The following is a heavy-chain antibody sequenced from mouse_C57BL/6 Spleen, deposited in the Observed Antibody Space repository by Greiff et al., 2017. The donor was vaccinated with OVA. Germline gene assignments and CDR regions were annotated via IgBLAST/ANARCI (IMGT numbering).Heavy chain of an antibody. CDR3: ARALDYFDY. CDR1: GYSFTSYY. J-gene: IGHJ2*01. Sequence: QVHVKQSGPELVKPGASVKISCKASGYSFTSYYIHWVKQRPGQGLEWIGWIYPGSGNTKYNEKFKGKATLTADTSSSTAYMQLSSLTSEDSAVYYCARALDYFDYWGQGTTLTVSS. CDR2: IYPGSGNT. V-gene: IGHV1-66*01.